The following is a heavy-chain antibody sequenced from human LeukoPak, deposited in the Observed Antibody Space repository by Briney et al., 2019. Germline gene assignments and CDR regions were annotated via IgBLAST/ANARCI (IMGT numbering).Heavy chain of an antibody. CDR3: ARAEGYYDSSGNDAFDI. V-gene: IGHV3-33*01. CDR1: GLTFSSYG. Sequence: GGSLRLSCAASGLTFSSYGMHWVRQAPAKGQEWVAVVWYDGSNKYYADSVKGRFTISRDNSKNTLYLQMNSLRAEDTAVYYCARAEGYYDSSGNDAFDIWGQGTMVTVSA. J-gene: IGHJ3*02. CDR2: VWYDGSNK. D-gene: IGHD3-22*01.